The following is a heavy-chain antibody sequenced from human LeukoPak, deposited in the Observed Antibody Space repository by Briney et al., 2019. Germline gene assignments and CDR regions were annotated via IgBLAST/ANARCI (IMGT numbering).Heavy chain of an antibody. CDR1: GFTFDDYA. CDR3: AKSDTNAVRGVIAPLRY. CDR2: ISGSGGST. Sequence: PGRSLRLSCAASGFTFDDYAMHWVRQAPGKGLEWVSAISGSGGSTYYADSVKGRFTISRDNSKNTLYLQMNSLRAEDTAVYYCAKSDTNAVRGVIAPLRYWGQGTLVTVSS. D-gene: IGHD3-10*01. J-gene: IGHJ4*02. V-gene: IGHV3-23*01.